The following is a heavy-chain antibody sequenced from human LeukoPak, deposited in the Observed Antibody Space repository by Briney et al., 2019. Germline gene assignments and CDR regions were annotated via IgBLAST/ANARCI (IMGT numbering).Heavy chain of an antibody. V-gene: IGHV3-30*04. Sequence: GGSLRLSCAASGFTFSSYAMHWVRRVPGKGLEWVAVISYDGNNKYYADSVKGRFTISRDNSKNTLYLQMNSLRAEDTAVYYCARGPSRVGYYYGMDVWGKGTTVTVSS. J-gene: IGHJ6*04. D-gene: IGHD5-24*01. CDR3: ARGPSRVGYYYGMDV. CDR2: ISYDGNNK. CDR1: GFTFSSYA.